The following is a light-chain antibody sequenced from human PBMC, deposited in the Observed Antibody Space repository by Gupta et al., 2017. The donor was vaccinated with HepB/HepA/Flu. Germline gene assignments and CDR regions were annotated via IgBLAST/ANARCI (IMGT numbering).Light chain of an antibody. J-gene: IGLJ3*02. Sequence: QSVLTQPPSVSGTPGQRVTISCSGSNSNIGNYSVNWYQYVPGTAPKLIILSDDQRPSGVPDRFSGSKSGSSASMAISGLQSEDEASYFCAAWDASRNAVLFAGGTKLTVL. CDR3: AAWDASRNAVL. V-gene: IGLV1-44*01. CDR2: SDD. CDR1: NSNIGNYS.